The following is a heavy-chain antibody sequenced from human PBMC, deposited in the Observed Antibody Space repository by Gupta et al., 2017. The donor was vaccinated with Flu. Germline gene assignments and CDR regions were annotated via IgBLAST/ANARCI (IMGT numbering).Heavy chain of an antibody. D-gene: IGHD3-3*01. CDR3: AKDLGGGRYDFWSGFDS. CDR1: A. CDR2: SSARGGTT. V-gene: IGHV3-23*01. Sequence: AMAWVRQATSKGMEWVSASSARGGTTYYADYVRGRLNISRDKSKKTLYLQMNSLRVEDTAIYYGAKDLGGGRYDFWSGFDSWGQGTLVTVSS. J-gene: IGHJ4*02.